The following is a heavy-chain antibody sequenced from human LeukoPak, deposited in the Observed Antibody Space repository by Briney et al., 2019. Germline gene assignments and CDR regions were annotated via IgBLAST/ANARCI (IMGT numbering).Heavy chain of an antibody. J-gene: IGHJ4*02. Sequence: SETLSLTCTVSGGSISSGGYYWSWIRQPPGKGLEWIGYIYYSGSTYYNPSLKSRVTISVDTSKNQFSLKLSSVTAADTAVYYCASGTYYYGSGSYYLDYWGQGTLVTVSS. CDR3: ASGTYYYGSGSYYLDY. D-gene: IGHD3-10*01. V-gene: IGHV4-30-4*08. CDR2: IYYSGST. CDR1: GGSISSGGYY.